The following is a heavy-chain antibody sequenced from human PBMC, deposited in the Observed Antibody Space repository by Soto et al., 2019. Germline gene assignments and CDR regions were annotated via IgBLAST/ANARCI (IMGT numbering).Heavy chain of an antibody. CDR1: GFSLSTSGVG. J-gene: IGHJ6*03. V-gene: IGHV2-5*02. CDR3: AHRGSNTYYDFWSGYLGAKDYYYMDV. Sequence: SGPTLVKPTQTLTLTCTFSGFSLSTSGVGVGWIRQPPGKALEWLALIYWDDDKRYSPSLKSRLTITKDTSKNQVVLTMTNMDPVDTATYYCAHRGSNTYYDFWSGYLGAKDYYYMDVWGKGTTVTVSS. CDR2: IYWDDDK. D-gene: IGHD3-3*01.